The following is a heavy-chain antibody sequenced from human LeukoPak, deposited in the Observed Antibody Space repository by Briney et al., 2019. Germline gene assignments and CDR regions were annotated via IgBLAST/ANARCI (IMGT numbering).Heavy chain of an antibody. Sequence: PGGSLTLSCAASGFTFSSYWMHWVRQAPGKGLVWVSRINSDGSSTSYADSVKGRFTISRDNAKNTLYLQMNSLRAEDTAVYYCARLDYYDRITGDSWGQGTLVTVSS. J-gene: IGHJ4*02. CDR1: GFTFSSYW. CDR2: INSDGSST. D-gene: IGHD3-22*01. V-gene: IGHV3-74*01. CDR3: ARLDYYDRITGDS.